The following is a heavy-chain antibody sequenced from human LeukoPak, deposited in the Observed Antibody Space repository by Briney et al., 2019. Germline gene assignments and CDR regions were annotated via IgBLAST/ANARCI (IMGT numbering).Heavy chain of an antibody. Sequence: SETLSLTCTVSGGSISSYYWSWIRQPPGKGLEWIGYIYYSGSTNYNPSLKSRVTISVDTSKNQFSLKLSSVTAADTAVYYCARSEKYYDFWSGYYTSSWFDPWGQGTLVTASS. J-gene: IGHJ5*02. D-gene: IGHD3-3*01. CDR2: IYYSGST. V-gene: IGHV4-59*08. CDR3: ARSEKYYDFWSGYYTSSWFDP. CDR1: GGSISSYY.